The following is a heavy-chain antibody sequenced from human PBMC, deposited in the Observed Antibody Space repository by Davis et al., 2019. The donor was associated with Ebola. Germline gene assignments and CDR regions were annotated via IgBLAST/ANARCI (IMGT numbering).Heavy chain of an antibody. Sequence: GGSLRLSCAASGFTFTDYYMGWIRQAPGKGLEWVSAVTSSGGGTYYADSVKGRFTISRDNSKNTLYLQMTSLRVDDTAVYYCAKGGSGWPSDYSYGMGVWGKGTTVTVSS. CDR1: GFTFTDYY. V-gene: IGHV3-23*01. CDR3: AKGGSGWPSDYSYGMGV. J-gene: IGHJ6*04. CDR2: VTSSGGGT. D-gene: IGHD6-19*01.